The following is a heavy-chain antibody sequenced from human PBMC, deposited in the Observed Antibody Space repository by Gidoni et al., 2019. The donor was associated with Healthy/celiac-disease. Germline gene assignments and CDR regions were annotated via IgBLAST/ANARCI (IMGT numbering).Heavy chain of an antibody. J-gene: IGHJ6*02. CDR3: AREFTMVRGVILVYYGMDV. D-gene: IGHD3-10*01. V-gene: IGHV3-30-3*01. Sequence: QVQLVESGGGVVQPGRSLRLPCAASGFTFRSYAMHWVRQAPGKGLEWVAVISYDGSNKYYADSVKGRFTISRDNSKNTLYLQMNSLRAEDTAVYYCAREFTMVRGVILVYYGMDVWGQGTTVTVSS. CDR2: ISYDGSNK. CDR1: GFTFRSYA.